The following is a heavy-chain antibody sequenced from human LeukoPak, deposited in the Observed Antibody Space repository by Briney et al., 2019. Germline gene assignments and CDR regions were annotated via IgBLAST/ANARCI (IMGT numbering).Heavy chain of an antibody. CDR1: GFTFSSYA. CDR2: ISYDGSNK. J-gene: IGHJ6*02. V-gene: IGHV3-30-3*01. D-gene: IGHD3-16*01. Sequence: GRSLRLSCAASGFTFSSYAMHWVRQAPGKGLEWVAVISYDGSNKYYADSVKGRFTISRDNSKNTLCLQMNSLRAEDTAVYYCARDPGTDLDYYYYGMDVWGQGTTVTVSS. CDR3: ARDPGTDLDYYYYGMDV.